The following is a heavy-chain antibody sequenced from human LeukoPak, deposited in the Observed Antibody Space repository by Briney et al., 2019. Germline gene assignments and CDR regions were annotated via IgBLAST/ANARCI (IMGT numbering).Heavy chain of an antibody. J-gene: IGHJ6*02. CDR1: GGSISSYY. D-gene: IGHD2-15*01. CDR2: IFYSGIT. Sequence: PSETLSLTCTVSGGSISSYYWSWIRQPPGKGLEWIGYIFYSGITNYNPSLKSRVTISIDTSKNQFSLKLSSVTAADTAVYYCARHLGPGWHAMDVWGQGTTVTVSS. V-gene: IGHV4-59*01. CDR3: ARHLGPGWHAMDV.